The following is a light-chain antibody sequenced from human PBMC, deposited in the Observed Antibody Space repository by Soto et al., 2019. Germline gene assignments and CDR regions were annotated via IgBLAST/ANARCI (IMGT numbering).Light chain of an antibody. V-gene: IGKV3-20*01. CDR1: HNVTGRF. CDR2: GAS. Sequence: IVWTQSPCTLSLSPGESATLSCRASHNVTGRFLAWYHHKPGQSPRLLLYGASSRATGIPERFSGDGSGTDFTLTIRRLEPDDFAIYFCQQYADSSPTFGGGTKVEIK. CDR3: QQYADSSPT. J-gene: IGKJ4*01.